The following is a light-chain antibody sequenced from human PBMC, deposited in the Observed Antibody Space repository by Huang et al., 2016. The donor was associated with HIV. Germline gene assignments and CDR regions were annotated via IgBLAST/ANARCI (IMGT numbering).Light chain of an antibody. J-gene: IGKJ4*01. CDR2: KVS. CDR1: QSLAHSDGNTY. V-gene: IGKV2-30*02. Sequence: DVVMTQSPLSLPVTPGQPASISCRSSQSLAHSDGNTYWSWFQQRPGQSPRRLIYKVSNRDSGVPDRFSGSGSGTDFTLKISRVEAEDIGIYYCMQGTHWPLTFGGGTKVEIK. CDR3: MQGTHWPLT.